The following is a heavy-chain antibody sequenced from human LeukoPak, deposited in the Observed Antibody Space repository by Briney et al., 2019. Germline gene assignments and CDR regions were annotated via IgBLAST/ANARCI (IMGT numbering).Heavy chain of an antibody. J-gene: IGHJ6*02. CDR2: INHSGST. CDR1: GGSFSGYY. CDR3: ARAGYSSSWYYYYGMDV. V-gene: IGHV4-34*01. D-gene: IGHD6-13*01. Sequence: SETLSLTCAVYGGSFSGYYWSWIRQPPGKGLEWIGEINHSGSTNYNPSLKSRVTISVDKSKNQFSLKLSSVTAADTAVYYCARAGYSSSWYYYYGMDVWGQGTTVTVSS.